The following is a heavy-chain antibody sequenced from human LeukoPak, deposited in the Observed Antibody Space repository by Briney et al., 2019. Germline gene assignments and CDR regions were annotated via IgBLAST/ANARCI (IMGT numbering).Heavy chain of an antibody. D-gene: IGHD3-22*01. CDR3: ARDRGYYDSSGYYYEDY. V-gene: IGHV3-48*04. Sequence: GGSLRLSCAASGFTFSNHGMDWVRQAPGKGLEWVSYISSSGSTIYYADSVKGRFTISRDNAKNSLYLQMNSLRAEDTAVYYCARDRGYYDSSGYYYEDYWGQGTLVTVSS. J-gene: IGHJ4*02. CDR2: ISSSGSTI. CDR1: GFTFSNHG.